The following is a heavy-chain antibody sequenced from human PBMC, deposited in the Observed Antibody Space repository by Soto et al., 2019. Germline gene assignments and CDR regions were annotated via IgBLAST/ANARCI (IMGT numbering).Heavy chain of an antibody. CDR2: INDRGSI. D-gene: IGHD3-9*01. J-gene: IGHJ2*01. CDR1: GGSFSGYY. Sequence: QVQLQQWGAGPLRPLETLSLTCGVSGGSFSGYYWAWIRQSPGKGLEWIGEINDRGSINYNPSLKRRVRISVDTSKTHYSLNLRSVTAADTAVYYCARESHDILTGPPWVWYFDLWGRGTLVTVSS. V-gene: IGHV4-34*01. CDR3: ARESHDILTGPPWVWYFDL.